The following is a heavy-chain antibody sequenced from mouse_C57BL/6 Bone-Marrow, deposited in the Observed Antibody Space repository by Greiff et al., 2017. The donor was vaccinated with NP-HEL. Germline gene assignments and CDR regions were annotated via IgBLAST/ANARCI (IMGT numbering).Heavy chain of an antibody. J-gene: IGHJ4*01. V-gene: IGHV1-55*01. CDR1: GYTFTSYW. Sequence: QVQLQQSGAELVKPGASVKMSCTASGYTFTSYWITWVQQRPGQGLEWIGDIYPGSGSTNYNEKFKSKATLTVDTSSSTAYMQLSSLTSEDSAVYYCARSPFFYGGDYALDYGGQGTSVTVTA. CDR2: IYPGSGST. CDR3: ARSPFFYGGDYALDY. D-gene: IGHD2-13*01.